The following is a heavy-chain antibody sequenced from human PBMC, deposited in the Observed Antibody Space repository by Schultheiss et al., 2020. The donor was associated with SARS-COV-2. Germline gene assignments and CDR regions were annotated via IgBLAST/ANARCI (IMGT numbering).Heavy chain of an antibody. CDR2: ISSSSSTI. CDR1: GFTFSSYA. CDR3: ARDLPHATIFGVVITDAFDI. Sequence: GGSLRLSCAASGFTFSSYAMSWVRQAPGKGLEWVSYISSSSSTIYYADSVKGRFTISRDNAKNSLYLQMNSLRAEDTAVYYCARDLPHATIFGVVITDAFDIWGQGTMVTVSS. V-gene: IGHV3-48*01. D-gene: IGHD3-3*01. J-gene: IGHJ3*02.